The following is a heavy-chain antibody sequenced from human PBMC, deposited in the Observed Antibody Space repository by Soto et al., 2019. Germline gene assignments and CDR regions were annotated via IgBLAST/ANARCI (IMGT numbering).Heavy chain of an antibody. CDR3: ARTTMGDY. D-gene: IGHD4-17*01. CDR1: GFTFSNFR. Sequence: PGGSLRLSCAASGFTFSNFRMTWVRKAPEKGLEWVANIKEDGDEKYYVDSVRGRFTISRDNAKNSLYLQMNSLRPEDTAVYYCARTTMGDYWGQGALVAVSS. CDR2: IKEDGDEK. J-gene: IGHJ4*02. V-gene: IGHV3-7*03.